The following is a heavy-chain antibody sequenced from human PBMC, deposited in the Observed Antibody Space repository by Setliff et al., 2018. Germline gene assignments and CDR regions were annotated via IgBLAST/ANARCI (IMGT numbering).Heavy chain of an antibody. V-gene: IGHV1-69*05. Sequence: SVKVSCKASGGTFSSYGISWVRQAPGQGLEWMGGTIPIFGSTNYAQKFQDRVTIITDESTSTAYMELSSLRTEDTAVYYCVREGVDSRSSTDYRYYMDVWGKGTTVTVSS. D-gene: IGHD3-22*01. J-gene: IGHJ6*03. CDR3: VREGVDSRSSTDYRYYMDV. CDR2: TIPIFGST. CDR1: GGTFSSYG.